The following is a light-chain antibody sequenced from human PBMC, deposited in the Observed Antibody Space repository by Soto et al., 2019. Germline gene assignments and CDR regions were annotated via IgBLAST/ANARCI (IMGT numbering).Light chain of an antibody. CDR3: QQRSNVHPIN. CDR1: QSISRY. CDR2: DAS. J-gene: IGKJ5*01. V-gene: IGKV3-11*01. Sequence: ETVLTHSQASLSLSPGEIALLFRRASQSISRYLAWYQQKPGQAPRLLIYDASNRATGTQARFSGSGSGTDFTLTISSLEPEDFAVYYCQQRSNVHPINFGQGTLLEIK.